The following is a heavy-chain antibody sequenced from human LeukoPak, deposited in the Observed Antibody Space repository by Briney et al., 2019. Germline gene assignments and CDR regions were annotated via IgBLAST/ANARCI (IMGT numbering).Heavy chain of an antibody. CDR3: AREGVGATYFDY. Sequence: PSETLSLTCVVYGGSFSGYYWSWIRQPPGRGLEWVGQINHSGSTNYNPCFKRRSTIPVDTSKNQFSLKLTSVTAADPAVYYCAREGVGATYFDYWGQGTLVTVSS. J-gene: IGHJ4*02. D-gene: IGHD1-26*01. CDR2: INHSGST. CDR1: GGSFSGYY. V-gene: IGHV4-34*01.